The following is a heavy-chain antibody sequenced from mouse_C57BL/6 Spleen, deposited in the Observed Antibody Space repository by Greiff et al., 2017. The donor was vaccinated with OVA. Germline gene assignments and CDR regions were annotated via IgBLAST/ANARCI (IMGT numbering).Heavy chain of an antibody. CDR1: GYSFTDYN. V-gene: IGHV1-39*01. J-gene: IGHJ4*01. D-gene: IGHD4-1*01. CDR2: INPNYGTT. CDR3: ARAELGGFYYAMDY. Sequence: VQLQQSGPELVKPGASVKISCKASGYSFTDYNMNWVKQSNGKSLEWIGVINPNYGTTSYNQKFKGKATLTVDQSSSTAYMQLNRLTSEDSAVYYCARAELGGFYYAMDYWGQGTSVTVSS.